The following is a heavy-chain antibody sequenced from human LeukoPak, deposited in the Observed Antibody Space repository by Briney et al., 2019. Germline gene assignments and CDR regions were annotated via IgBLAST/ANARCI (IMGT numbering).Heavy chain of an antibody. CDR3: ARDSSGWYYFDY. CDR1: GFTFSNYE. J-gene: IGHJ4*02. D-gene: IGHD6-19*01. Sequence: GGSLRLSCAASGFTFSNYEMNWVRQAPGKGLGWVSYISRISGSSIYYADSVKGRFTISRDTAKNSLYLQMNSLRAEDTVVYYCARDSSGWYYFDYWGQGILVTVSS. CDR2: ISRISGSSI. V-gene: IGHV3-48*03.